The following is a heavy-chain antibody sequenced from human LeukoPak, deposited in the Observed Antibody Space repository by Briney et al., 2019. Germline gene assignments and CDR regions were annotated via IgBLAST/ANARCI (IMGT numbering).Heavy chain of an antibody. CDR3: AKDPQIAVAGTGFDY. CDR2: ISGSGGST. CDR1: GFTVSSNY. J-gene: IGHJ4*02. V-gene: IGHV3-23*01. Sequence: PGGSLRLSCAASGFTVSSNYMSWVRQAPGKGLEWVSAISGSGGSTYYADSVKGRFTISRDNSKNTLYLQMSSLRAEDTAVYYCAKDPQIAVAGTGFDYWGQGTLVTVSS. D-gene: IGHD6-19*01.